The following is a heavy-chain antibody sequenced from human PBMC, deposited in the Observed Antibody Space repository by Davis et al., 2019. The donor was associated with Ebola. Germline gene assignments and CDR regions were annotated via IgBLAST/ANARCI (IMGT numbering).Heavy chain of an antibody. CDR3: ARGSPYDSSGYYLPFDI. V-gene: IGHV4-30-4*07. CDR1: GGSISSGGYS. D-gene: IGHD3-22*01. CDR2: IYYSGST. J-gene: IGHJ3*02. Sequence: MPSETLSLTCAVPGGSISSGGYSWSWIRQPPGKGLEWIGYIYYSGSTYYNPSLKSPVTISVDTSKNQFSLKLSSVTAADTAVYYCARGSPYDSSGYYLPFDIWGQGTMVTVSS.